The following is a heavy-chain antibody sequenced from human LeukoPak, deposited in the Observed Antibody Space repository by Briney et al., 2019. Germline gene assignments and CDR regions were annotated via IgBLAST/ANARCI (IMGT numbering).Heavy chain of an antibody. CDR2: ISYDGSNK. J-gene: IGHJ4*02. D-gene: IGHD3-3*01. CDR1: GFTFSSYA. V-gene: IGHV3-30-3*01. Sequence: GRSLRLSCAASGFTFSSYAMHWVRQAPGKGLEWVAVISYDGSNKYYADSVKGRFTISRDNSKNTLYLQMNSLRAEDTAVYYCARSGEAYYDFWSGYYTVSDYWGQGTLVTVSS. CDR3: ARSGEAYYDFWSGYYTVSDY.